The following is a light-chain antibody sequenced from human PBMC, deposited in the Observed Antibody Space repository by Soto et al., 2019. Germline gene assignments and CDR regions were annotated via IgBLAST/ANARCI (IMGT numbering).Light chain of an antibody. V-gene: IGKV3-15*01. CDR3: QQYNYWPRT. CDR1: QSVSIH. J-gene: IGKJ2*02. Sequence: EIVMTQSPATLSVSPGERVTLSCSASQSVSIHLAWYQQNPGQDPRLLISDASTRATGIPDRFSGSGSGTEFSRTISSLQSEDFAVYYCQQYNYWPRTFGQGTTLEIK. CDR2: DAS.